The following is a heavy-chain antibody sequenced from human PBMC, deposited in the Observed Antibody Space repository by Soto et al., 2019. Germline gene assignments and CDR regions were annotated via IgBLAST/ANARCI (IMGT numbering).Heavy chain of an antibody. J-gene: IGHJ5*02. CDR1: GGTFSSYT. D-gene: IGHD3-3*01. CDR3: ARLRLLEWSPLSEFDP. CDR2: IIPILGIA. V-gene: IGHV1-69*02. Sequence: SVKVSCKASGGTFSSYTISWVRQAPGQGLEWMGRIIPILGIANYAQKFQGRVTITADKSTSTAYMELSSLRSEDTALYYCARLRLLEWSPLSEFDPWGQGTLVTVSS.